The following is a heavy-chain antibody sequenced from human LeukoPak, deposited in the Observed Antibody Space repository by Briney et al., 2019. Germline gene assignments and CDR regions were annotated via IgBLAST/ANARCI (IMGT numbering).Heavy chain of an antibody. CDR1: GGSFSGYY. CDR3: ARHTWQRLPFDD. CDR2: INHSGST. J-gene: IGHJ4*02. D-gene: IGHD6-25*01. Sequence: SETLSLICAVYGGSFSGYYWSWIRQPPGKGLEWIGEINHSGSTNYNPSLKSRVTISVDTSKNQFSLKLTSVTAADTAIYYCARHTWQRLPFDDWGQGTQVTISS. V-gene: IGHV4-34*01.